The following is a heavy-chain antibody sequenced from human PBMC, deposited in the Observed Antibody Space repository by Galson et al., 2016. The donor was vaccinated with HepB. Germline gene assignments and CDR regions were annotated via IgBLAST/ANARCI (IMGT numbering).Heavy chain of an antibody. V-gene: IGHV3-11*04. D-gene: IGHD4-17*01. J-gene: IGHJ6*02. Sequence: SLRLSCAASEFTMSDYYMNWMRQAPGKGLEWVSHMSPSGFTTYYADSVRGRFTISRDNGKNSLYLQMNSLRAEDTAVYYCAREPPGGDSEGYYGLDVWGQGSTVTVSS. CDR1: EFTMSDYY. CDR2: MSPSGFTT. CDR3: AREPPGGDSEGYYGLDV.